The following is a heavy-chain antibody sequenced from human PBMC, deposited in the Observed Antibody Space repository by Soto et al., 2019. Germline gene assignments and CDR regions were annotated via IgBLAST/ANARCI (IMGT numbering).Heavy chain of an antibody. V-gene: IGHV4-61*01. Sequence: SETLSLTCTVSGGSVSSGSYYWSWIRQPPGKGLEWIGYIYYSGSTNYNPSLKSRVTISVDTSKNQFSLKLSSVTAADTAVCYCAREVDTAMVVWFDPWGQGTLVTVSS. CDR2: IYYSGST. D-gene: IGHD5-18*01. CDR1: GGSVSSGSYY. J-gene: IGHJ5*02. CDR3: AREVDTAMVVWFDP.